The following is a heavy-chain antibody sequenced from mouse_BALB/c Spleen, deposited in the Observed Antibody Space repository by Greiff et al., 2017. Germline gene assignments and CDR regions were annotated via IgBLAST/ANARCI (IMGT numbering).Heavy chain of an antibody. V-gene: IGHV5-17*02. CDR3: AREGGSSFWFAY. CDR1: GFTFSSFG. Sequence: EVNLVESGGGLVQPGGSRKLSCAASGFTFSSFGMHWVRQAPEKRLEWVAYISSGSSTIYYADTVKGRFTISRDNPKNTLFLQMTSLRSEDTAMYYCAREGGSSFWFAYWGQGTLVTVSA. D-gene: IGHD1-1*01. J-gene: IGHJ3*01. CDR2: ISSGSSTI.